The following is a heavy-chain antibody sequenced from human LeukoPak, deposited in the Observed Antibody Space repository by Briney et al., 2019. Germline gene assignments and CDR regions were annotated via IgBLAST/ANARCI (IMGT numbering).Heavy chain of an antibody. CDR2: ISYDGSNT. CDR1: GFTFSNYW. D-gene: IGHD5-24*01. V-gene: IGHV3-74*01. J-gene: IGHJ4*02. Sequence: GGSLRLSCAASGFTFSNYWMHWVRQAPGKGLVWVSRISYDGSNTNYADSVKGRFIISRDNSKNTVYLQMNSLSAEDAAVYYCVKDDGWVQYANWGQGTLVTVSS. CDR3: VKDDGWVQYAN.